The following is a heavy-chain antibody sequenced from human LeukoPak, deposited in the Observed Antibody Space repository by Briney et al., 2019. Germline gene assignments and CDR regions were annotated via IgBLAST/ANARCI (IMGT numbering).Heavy chain of an antibody. D-gene: IGHD4-17*01. CDR2: IKQDGSEK. Sequence: PGGSLRLSCAASGFTFSSYWMSWVRQAPGKGLEWVANIKQDGSEKYYVDSVKGRFTISRDNAKNSLYLQMNSLRAEDTAVYYCARDGLYGDYVSIYYWGQGTLVTVSS. CDR1: GFTFSSYW. J-gene: IGHJ4*02. CDR3: ARDGLYGDYVSIYY. V-gene: IGHV3-7*01.